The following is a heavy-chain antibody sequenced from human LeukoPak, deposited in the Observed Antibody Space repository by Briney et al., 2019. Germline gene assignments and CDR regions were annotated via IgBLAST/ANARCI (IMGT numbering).Heavy chain of an antibody. V-gene: IGHV4-59*02. CDR1: GGSVTSYH. J-gene: IGHJ4*02. D-gene: IGHD1-26*01. CDR3: ARGGSGTYYHY. Sequence: SETLSLTCTVSGGSVTSYHYSWIRQPPGKGLEWIGYIYYSGSTNYNPSLKSRVTISVDTSKNQFSLKLSSVTAADTAVYYCARGGSGTYYHYWGQGTLVTVSS. CDR2: IYYSGST.